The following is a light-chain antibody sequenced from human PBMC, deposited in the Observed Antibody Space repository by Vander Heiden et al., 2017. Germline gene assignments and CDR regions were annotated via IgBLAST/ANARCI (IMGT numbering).Light chain of an antibody. CDR2: EDH. J-gene: IGLJ3*02. CDR3: QSYDSSSHWV. CDR1: SDSMASNY. V-gene: IGLV6-57*01. Sequence: NYMLTQPHYVSESPKKTVTISCTLSSDSMASNYVQWYQQRPCSSPTTVIYEDHQRPSRFPDRFSVSIDSSSNSASLTISGLKTEDEADYYCQSYDSSSHWVFGGGTKLTVL.